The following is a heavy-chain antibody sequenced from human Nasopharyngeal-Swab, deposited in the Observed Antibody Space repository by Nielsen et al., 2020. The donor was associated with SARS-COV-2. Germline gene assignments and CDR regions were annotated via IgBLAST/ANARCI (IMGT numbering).Heavy chain of an antibody. J-gene: IGHJ4*02. CDR3: AKDIDSTLPGERLDY. D-gene: IGHD1-1*01. V-gene: IGHV3-30*04. Sequence: GGSLRLSCEASGFTMKTYYMNWVRQTPGKGLEWVASILKDGSKDYYADSVKGRFTISRDNAKNSLFLEMRSLRADDTAFYYCAKDIDSTLPGERLDYWGQGALVTVSS. CDR1: GFTMKTYY. CDR2: ILKDGSKD.